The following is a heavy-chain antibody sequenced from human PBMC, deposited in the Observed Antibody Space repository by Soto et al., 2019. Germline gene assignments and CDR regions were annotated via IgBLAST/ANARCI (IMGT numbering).Heavy chain of an antibody. CDR1: GFTFSSYA. Sequence: QVQLVESGGGVVQPGRSLRLSCAASGFTFSSYAMHWVRQAPGKGLEWVAVISYDGSNKYYADSVKGRFTISRDNSKNTLYLQMNSLRAEDTAVYYCATDYSKTDGGILDYWGQGTLVTVSS. J-gene: IGHJ4*02. CDR3: ATDYSKTDGGILDY. CDR2: ISYDGSNK. V-gene: IGHV3-30-3*01. D-gene: IGHD4-4*01.